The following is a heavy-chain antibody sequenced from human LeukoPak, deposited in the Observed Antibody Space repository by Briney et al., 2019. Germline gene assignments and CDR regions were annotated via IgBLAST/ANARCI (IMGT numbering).Heavy chain of an antibody. CDR1: GLTVSSNY. J-gene: IGHJ4*02. D-gene: IGHD4-17*01. CDR2: IYSGGTT. Sequence: GGSLRLSCVVSGLTVSSNYMSWVRQAPGKGLEWVSVIYSGGTTNYADSVKDRFLVYRDNSKNTLYLQMNSLRAEDTAVYYCASKLTTGYWGQGTLVTVSS. CDR3: ASKLTTGY. V-gene: IGHV3-66*01.